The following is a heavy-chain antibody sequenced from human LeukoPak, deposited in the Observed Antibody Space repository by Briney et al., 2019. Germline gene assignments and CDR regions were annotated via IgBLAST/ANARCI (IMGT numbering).Heavy chain of an antibody. J-gene: IGHJ4*02. Sequence: GGSLRLSCVTSGFMFSTYAMSWVRQAPGKGLGWVSIISGSGERTYYVDSGRGRFTVSRDNSKNTLYLQMKSLRAEDTAVYYCVSQSYSGSDNFYFHYWGQGTLVAVSS. V-gene: IGHV3-23*01. CDR2: ISGSGERT. CDR1: GFMFSTYA. CDR3: VSQSYSGSDNFYFHY. D-gene: IGHD1-26*01.